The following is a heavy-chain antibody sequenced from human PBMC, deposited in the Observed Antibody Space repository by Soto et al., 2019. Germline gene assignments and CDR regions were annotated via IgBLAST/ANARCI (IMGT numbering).Heavy chain of an antibody. Sequence: GGSLRLSCAASVFAFSSYWMSWVRQAPGKGLEWVANIKEDGSDKYYVDSVKGRFTISRDNAKNSLFLQMNSLRAEDAAVYYCARDHGGNSENFWGQGTLVTVSS. D-gene: IGHD2-21*02. CDR3: ARDHGGNSENF. V-gene: IGHV3-7*01. J-gene: IGHJ4*02. CDR2: IKEDGSDK. CDR1: VFAFSSYW.